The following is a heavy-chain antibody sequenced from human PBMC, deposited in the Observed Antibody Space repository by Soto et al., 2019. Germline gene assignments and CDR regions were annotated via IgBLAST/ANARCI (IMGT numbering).Heavy chain of an antibody. V-gene: IGHV3-48*02. CDR1: GFTFSSYS. CDR3: ARDYQWFGEQYYFDC. J-gene: IGHJ4*02. Sequence: EVQLVESGGGLVQPGGSLRLSCAASGFTFSSYSMNWVRQAPGKGLEWVSYISSSSSTIYYADSVKGRFTISRDNAKNSLYLQMNSLRDEDTAVYYCARDYQWFGEQYYFDCWGQGTLVTVSS. D-gene: IGHD3-10*01. CDR2: ISSSSSTI.